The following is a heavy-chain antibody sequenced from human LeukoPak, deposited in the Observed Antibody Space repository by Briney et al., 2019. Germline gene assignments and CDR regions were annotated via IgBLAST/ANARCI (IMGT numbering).Heavy chain of an antibody. Sequence: ASVKVSCKASGYTFTSYYMHWVRQAPGQGLEWMGIINPSGGSTSYAQKFQGRVTMTRDTSRSTVYMELSSLRSEDTAVYYCARERLRFLEWLFNTRNWFDPWGQGTLVTVSS. CDR3: ARERLRFLEWLFNTRNWFDP. CDR2: INPSGGST. V-gene: IGHV1-46*01. J-gene: IGHJ5*02. D-gene: IGHD3-3*01. CDR1: GYTFTSYY.